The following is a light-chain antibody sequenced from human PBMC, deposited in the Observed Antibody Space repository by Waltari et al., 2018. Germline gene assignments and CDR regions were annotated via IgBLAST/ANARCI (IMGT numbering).Light chain of an antibody. CDR2: GNS. CDR1: SSNIRAGYD. CDR3: QSYDSSLSGGV. V-gene: IGLV1-40*01. J-gene: IGLJ2*01. Sequence: QSVLPQPSSVSGAPAQRATISCTGSSSNIRAGYDAHWYQQLPATAPKLLIYGNSNRPSGVPDRFSGSKSGTSASLAITGLQAEDEADYYCQSYDSSLSGGVFGGGTKLTVL.